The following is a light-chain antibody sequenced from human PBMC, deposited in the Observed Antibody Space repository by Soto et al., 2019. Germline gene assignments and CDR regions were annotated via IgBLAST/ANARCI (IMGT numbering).Light chain of an antibody. CDR3: SSYASTSTWV. CDR1: SSDVGGYNY. Sequence: QSVLSQPASVSGSPGQSITISCTGTSSDVGGYNYVLWYQQHPGKAPKLMIYEVSNRPSGVSNRFSGSKSGNTASLTISGLQAEDEADYYCSSYASTSTWVFGGGTKLTVL. V-gene: IGLV2-14*01. CDR2: EVS. J-gene: IGLJ3*02.